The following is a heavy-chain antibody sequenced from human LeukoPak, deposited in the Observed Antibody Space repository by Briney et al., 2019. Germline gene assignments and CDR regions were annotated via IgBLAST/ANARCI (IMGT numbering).Heavy chain of an antibody. CDR3: ARSMIVVVTVGLDY. D-gene: IGHD3-22*01. Sequence: ASVKVSCKASGYTFTSYYMHWVRQAPGQGLEWMGWINPNSGGTNYAQKFQGRVTMTRDTSISTAYMELSRLRSDDTAVYYCARSMIVVVTVGLDYWGQGTLVTVSS. J-gene: IGHJ4*02. CDR2: INPNSGGT. V-gene: IGHV1-2*02. CDR1: GYTFTSYY.